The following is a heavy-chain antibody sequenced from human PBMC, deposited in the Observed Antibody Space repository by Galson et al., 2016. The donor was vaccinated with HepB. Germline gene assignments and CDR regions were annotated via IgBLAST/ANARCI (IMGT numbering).Heavy chain of an antibody. D-gene: IGHD1-1*01. J-gene: IGHJ2*01. Sequence: SVKVSCKASGYTFTTYTMNWVRQAPGQGLEWMGWINTNTGNPTYAQGFTGRFVFSLDTSVSTAYLQISSLKAEDTAVYYCARDSSVRLLRHFDLWGRGTLVTVSS. V-gene: IGHV7-4-1*02. CDR1: GYTFTTYT. CDR2: INTNTGNP. CDR3: ARDSSVRLLRHFDL.